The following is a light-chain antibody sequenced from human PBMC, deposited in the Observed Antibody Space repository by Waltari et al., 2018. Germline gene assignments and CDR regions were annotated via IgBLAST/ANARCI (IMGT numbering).Light chain of an antibody. J-gene: IGKJ2*01. CDR1: QGISSY. Sequence: DIQLTQSPSFLSASVGDRVTITCRASQGISSYLAWYQQKPGKAPKLLIYAASTLQSGVPSRFSGSRTGTEFTLTISRLEPEDFAVYYCQHYGSSLMYTFGQGTKLEIK. CDR3: QHYGSSLMYT. V-gene: IGKV1-9*01. CDR2: AAS.